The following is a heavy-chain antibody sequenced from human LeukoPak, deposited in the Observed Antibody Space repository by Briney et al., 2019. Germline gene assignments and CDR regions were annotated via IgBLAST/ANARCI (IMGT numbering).Heavy chain of an antibody. J-gene: IGHJ4*02. CDR2: IYYSGST. CDR3: ARWDIVVVPAAINPGY. Sequence: SETLSLTCTVSGGSISSGDYYWSWIRQPPGKGLEWIGYIYYSGSTYYNPSLKSRVTISVDTSKNQFSLKLSPVTAADTAVYHCARWDIVVVPAAINPGYWGQGTLVTVSS. CDR1: GGSISSGDYY. V-gene: IGHV4-30-4*01. D-gene: IGHD2-2*01.